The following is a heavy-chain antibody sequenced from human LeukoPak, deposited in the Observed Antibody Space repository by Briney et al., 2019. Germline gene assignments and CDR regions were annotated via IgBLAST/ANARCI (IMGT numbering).Heavy chain of an antibody. CDR2: ISDDGTSE. CDR1: GYTFSYYF. V-gene: IGHV3-30*04. J-gene: IGHJ5*02. D-gene: IGHD1-14*01. Sequence: GGSLRLSCEGSGYTFSYYFMYWVRQAPGKELEWVAAISDDGTSEHYADSVKGRFTISRDNSKNSLYLQMSRLRTEDTAVYYCAGVRAYPYNSSPRHWFNPWGQGILVTVSS. CDR3: AGVRAYPYNSSPRHWFNP.